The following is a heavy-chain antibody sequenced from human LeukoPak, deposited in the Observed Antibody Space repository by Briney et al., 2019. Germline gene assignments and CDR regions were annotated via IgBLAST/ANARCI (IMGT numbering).Heavy chain of an antibody. D-gene: IGHD2/OR15-2a*01. CDR3: ARGVGSTSSNWFDP. J-gene: IGHJ5*02. CDR1: GGSISSGSYY. V-gene: IGHV4-61*02. CDR2: VYPSGST. Sequence: SETLSLTCTVSGGSISSGSYYWSWMRQPAGKGPEWIGRVYPSGSTNYNPSLKNRVTISVDTSKNRFSLKLNSVTAADTAVYYCARGVGSTSSNWFDPWGQGTLVTVSS.